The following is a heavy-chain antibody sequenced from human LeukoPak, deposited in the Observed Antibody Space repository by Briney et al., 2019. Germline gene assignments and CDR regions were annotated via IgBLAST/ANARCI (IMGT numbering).Heavy chain of an antibody. J-gene: IGHJ3*02. V-gene: IGHV3-23*01. CDR2: ISGSGGRI. D-gene: IGHD4-17*01. Sequence: GGSLRLSCAASGFTFSSYAMSWVRQAPGKGLEWVSAISGSGGRIYYGASVKGRFTISRDNSKNTLYLQMNSLRAEDAAVYYCAKAHYGDYPFAFDIWGQGTMVTVSS. CDR1: GFTFSSYA. CDR3: AKAHYGDYPFAFDI.